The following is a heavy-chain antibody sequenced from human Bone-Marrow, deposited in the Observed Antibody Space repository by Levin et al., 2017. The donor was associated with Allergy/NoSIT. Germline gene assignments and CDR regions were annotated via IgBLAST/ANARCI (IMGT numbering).Heavy chain of an antibody. CDR3: ARGGYSLYFDY. CDR1: GGSISSHY. CDR2: VYYNGNT. V-gene: IGHV4-59*11. D-gene: IGHD5-18*01. J-gene: IGHJ4*02. Sequence: ESLKISCTVSGGSISSHYWNWIRQAPGKGLQWIGYVYYNGNTDYNPSLKSRVTISVDKSRNQVSLSLTSVTAADTALYFCARGGYSLYFDYWGQGTRVTVSS.